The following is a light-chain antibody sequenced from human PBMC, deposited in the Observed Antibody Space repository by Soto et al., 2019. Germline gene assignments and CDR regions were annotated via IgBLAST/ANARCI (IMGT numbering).Light chain of an antibody. CDR3: SSYRSLNIGV. V-gene: IGLV2-11*01. CDR2: DVS. Sequence: QSALTQPRSVSGSPGQSVTISCTGTSSDVGGYNYVSWYQQHPGKAPKLMIYDVSKRPSGVPDRFSGSKSGNTASLTISGLQAEDEADYYCSSYRSLNIGVFGSGTKVTVL. J-gene: IGLJ1*01. CDR1: SSDVGGYNY.